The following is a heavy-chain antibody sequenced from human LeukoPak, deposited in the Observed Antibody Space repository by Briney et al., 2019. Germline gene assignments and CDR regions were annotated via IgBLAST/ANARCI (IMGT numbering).Heavy chain of an antibody. CDR3: ARGPLNWGSGSFDY. CDR2: IYYSGST. V-gene: IGHV4-39*01. D-gene: IGHD3-16*01. Sequence: SETLSLTCTVSGGSISSSSYYWGWIRQPPGKGLEWIGSIYYSGSTYYNPSLKSRVTISVDTSKNQFSLKLSSVTAADTAVYYCARGPLNWGSGSFDYWGQGTLVTVSS. J-gene: IGHJ4*02. CDR1: GGSISSSSYY.